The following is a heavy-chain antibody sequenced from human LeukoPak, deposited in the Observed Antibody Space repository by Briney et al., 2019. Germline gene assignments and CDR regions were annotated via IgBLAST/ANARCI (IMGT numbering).Heavy chain of an antibody. J-gene: IGHJ4*02. Sequence: GRSLRLSCAASGFTFSSYGMHWVRQAPGKGLEWVAVIWYDGSNKYYADSVKGRFTISRDNSKNTLYLQMNSLRAEDTAVYYCARVVGYYDSSGYLDYWGQGTLVTVSS. CDR3: ARVVGYYDSSGYLDY. D-gene: IGHD3-22*01. V-gene: IGHV3-33*01. CDR1: GFTFSSYG. CDR2: IWYDGSNK.